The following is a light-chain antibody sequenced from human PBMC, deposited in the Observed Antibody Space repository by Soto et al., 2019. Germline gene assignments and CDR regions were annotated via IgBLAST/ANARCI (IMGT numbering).Light chain of an antibody. V-gene: IGKV3-20*01. CDR3: QQYRSSGT. CDR2: GAS. J-gene: IGKJ1*01. CDR1: QSVSNNY. Sequence: EFLFSQSSCSLSLYPGERATLSCRASQSVSNNYLAWCQQKPGQAPRLLIYGASNRATGIPDRCSGSGSGTDFTLTISRLEPEDSAVDYYQQYRSSGTFCQGTKVDIK.